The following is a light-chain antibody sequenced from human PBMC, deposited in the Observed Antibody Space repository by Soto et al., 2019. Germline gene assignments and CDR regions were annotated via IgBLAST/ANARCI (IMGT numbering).Light chain of an antibody. J-gene: IGLJ1*01. CDR2: YNT. V-gene: IGLV1-44*01. Sequence: QSVLTQPPSASGTPGQRVTISCSGSSSNIGSYAVNWFQQLPGTAPKLLIYYNTQRPSGVPDRFSGSKSGTSASLAISGLQSEDGADYYCAAWDDSLSGYVFGTGTKLTGL. CDR3: AAWDDSLSGYV. CDR1: SSNIGSYA.